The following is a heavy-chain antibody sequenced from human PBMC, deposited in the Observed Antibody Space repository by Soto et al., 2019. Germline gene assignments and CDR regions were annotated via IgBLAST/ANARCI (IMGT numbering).Heavy chain of an antibody. Sequence: QVQLVQSGAEVKKPGSSVKVSCKASGGTFSSYAISWVRQAPGQGLEWMGGIIPIFGTANYAQKFQGRVTITADDSTSTAYMELSSLRSEDTAVYYCARANIVFVPAAPLYDAFDIWGQGTMVTVSS. CDR3: ARANIVFVPAAPLYDAFDI. CDR2: IIPIFGTA. CDR1: GGTFSSYA. J-gene: IGHJ3*02. V-gene: IGHV1-69*12. D-gene: IGHD2-2*01.